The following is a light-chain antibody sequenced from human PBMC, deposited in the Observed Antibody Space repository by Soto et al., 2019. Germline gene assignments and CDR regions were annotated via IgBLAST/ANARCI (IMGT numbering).Light chain of an antibody. CDR3: SSYTSSSTLV. CDR1: SSDVGGYNY. J-gene: IGLJ2*01. Sequence: QSALTQPASVSGSPGQSITISCTGTSSDVGGYNYVSWYQQHPGKAPKLMIYDVSNQPSGVSNRFSGSKSGNTASLTSSGLQAEDEADYYCSSYTSSSTLVFGGGTKLTVL. V-gene: IGLV2-14*01. CDR2: DVS.